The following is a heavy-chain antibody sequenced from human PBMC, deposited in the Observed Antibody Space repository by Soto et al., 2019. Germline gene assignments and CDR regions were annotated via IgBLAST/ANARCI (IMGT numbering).Heavy chain of an antibody. CDR2: IYHSGSA. J-gene: IGHJ3*02. D-gene: IGHD3-22*01. V-gene: IGHV4-30-2*01. CDR1: AGSVTTAGYA. Sequence: SETLSLTCAVAAGSVTTAGYAWSWTRHPPWKGLEWIGYIYHSGSAYYNPSLKSRVTISLDRSNNHFSLKLISVTAADTAVYYCARVPSYYDSSGYYHYGTFDIWGQGTMVTVSS. CDR3: ARVPSYYDSSGYYHYGTFDI.